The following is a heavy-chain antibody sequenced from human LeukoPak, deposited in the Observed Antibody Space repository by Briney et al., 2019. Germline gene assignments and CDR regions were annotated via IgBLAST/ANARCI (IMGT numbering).Heavy chain of an antibody. D-gene: IGHD6-19*01. Sequence: ASVKVSCKASEYTFTSCYIHWVRQAPGQGLEWMGIVIPSGGSTTYAQTFQGRVTMTRDTSTRTVYMELSSLRSEDTAVYYCARVVTDSSGWYHFHYWGQGTLVTVSS. CDR3: ARVVTDSSGWYHFHY. J-gene: IGHJ4*02. V-gene: IGHV1-46*01. CDR2: VIPSGGST. CDR1: EYTFTSCY.